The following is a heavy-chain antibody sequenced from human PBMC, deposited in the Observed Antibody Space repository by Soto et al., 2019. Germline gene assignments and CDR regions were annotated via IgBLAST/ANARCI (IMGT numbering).Heavy chain of an antibody. J-gene: IGHJ4*02. CDR2: ISSSSSYI. CDR1: GFDFVSFG. D-gene: IGHD6-25*01. Sequence: GRSNRLSWAVAGFDFVSFGMRWVSNTPGKGLEWVSSISSSSSYIYYADSVKGRFTISRDNAKNSLYLQMNSLRAEDTAVYYCARDPPQSSEGAHWGQAPLVT. V-gene: IGHV3-21*01. CDR3: ARDPPQSSEGAH.